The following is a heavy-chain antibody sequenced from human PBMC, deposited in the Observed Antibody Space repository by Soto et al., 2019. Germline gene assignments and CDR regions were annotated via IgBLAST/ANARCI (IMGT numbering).Heavy chain of an antibody. D-gene: IGHD4-4*01. Sequence: GGSLRLSCAASGFTFDDYAMHWVRQAPGKGLEWVSGISWNSGSIGYADSVKGRFTISRDNAKNSLYLQMNSLRAEDTALYYCAKDRTSKTGGFDYWGQGTLVTVSS. V-gene: IGHV3-9*01. J-gene: IGHJ4*02. CDR3: AKDRTSKTGGFDY. CDR1: GFTFDDYA. CDR2: ISWNSGSI.